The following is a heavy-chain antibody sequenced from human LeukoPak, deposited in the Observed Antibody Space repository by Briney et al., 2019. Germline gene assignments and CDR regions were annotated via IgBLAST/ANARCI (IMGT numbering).Heavy chain of an antibody. CDR2: IYYSGST. CDR3: ARDRGYNWNRGWFDP. D-gene: IGHD1-20*01. J-gene: IGHJ5*02. Sequence: SQTLSLTCTVSGGSISSGGYYWSWIRQHPGTGLEWIGYIYYSGSTYYNPSLKSRVTISVDTSKNQFSLKLSSVTAADTAVYYCARDRGYNWNRGWFDPWGQGTLVTVSS. V-gene: IGHV4-31*03. CDR1: GGSISSGGYY.